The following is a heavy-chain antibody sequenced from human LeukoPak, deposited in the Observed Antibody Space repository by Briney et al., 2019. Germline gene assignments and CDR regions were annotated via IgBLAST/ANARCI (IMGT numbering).Heavy chain of an antibody. CDR1: NGSISDYY. CDR3: AGEAYYYDSSVDSGYFDN. J-gene: IGHJ4*02. D-gene: IGHD3-22*01. V-gene: IGHV4-59*01. Sequence: SETLSLTCTVSNGSISDYYWSWIRQPPGKGLEWSGYIYYSGSTNYNPSLESRVTISVDTSKTQFSLKLSSVTAADTAVYYCAGEAYYYDSSVDSGYFDNWGQGTLVTVSS. CDR2: IYYSGST.